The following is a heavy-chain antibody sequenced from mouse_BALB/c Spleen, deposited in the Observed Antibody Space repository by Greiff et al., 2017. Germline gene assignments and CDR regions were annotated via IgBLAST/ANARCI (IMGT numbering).Heavy chain of an antibody. V-gene: IGHV1-31*01. CDR1: GYSFTGYY. Sequence: VQLQQSGPELVKPGASVKISCKASGYSFTGYYMHWVKQSHVKSLEWIGRINPYNGATSYNQNFKDKASLTVDKSSSTAYMELHSLTSEDSAVYYCATYYRYDDGLAYWGQGTLVTVSA. D-gene: IGHD2-14*01. CDR3: ATYYRYDDGLAY. J-gene: IGHJ3*01. CDR2: INPYNGAT.